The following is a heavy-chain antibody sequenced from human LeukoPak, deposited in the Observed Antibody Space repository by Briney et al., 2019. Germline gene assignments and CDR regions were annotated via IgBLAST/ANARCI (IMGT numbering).Heavy chain of an antibody. CDR3: ARLSSSWYQDWYFDL. Sequence: SETLSLTCTVSGGSISSYDWSWFRQPAGKRLEWIGRIYTRGSTNYNPSLKSRVIMSVDTSKNQFSLKLSSVTAADTAVYYCARLSSSWYQDWYFDLWGRGTLVTVSS. J-gene: IGHJ2*01. V-gene: IGHV4-4*07. D-gene: IGHD6-13*01. CDR2: IYTRGST. CDR1: GGSISSYD.